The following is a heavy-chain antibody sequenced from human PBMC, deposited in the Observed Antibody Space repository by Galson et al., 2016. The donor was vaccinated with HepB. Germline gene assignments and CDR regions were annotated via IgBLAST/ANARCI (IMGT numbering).Heavy chain of an antibody. D-gene: IGHD2-15*01. Sequence: SETLSLTCAVYGGSFSGYYWTWIRQPPGKGLEWIGEINMSGGTNYNPSLKSRVTISLDTSKNQFSLRLTSVTAADTAVYYCAKFRPRGQLRLRGRDFQYGLDVWGQGTTVAVYS. CDR3: AKFRPRGQLRLRGRDFQYGLDV. CDR2: INMSGGT. V-gene: IGHV4-34*01. J-gene: IGHJ6*02. CDR1: GGSFSGYY.